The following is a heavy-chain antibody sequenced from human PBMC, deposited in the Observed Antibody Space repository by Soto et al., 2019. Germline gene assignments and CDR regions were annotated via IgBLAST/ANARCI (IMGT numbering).Heavy chain of an antibody. V-gene: IGHV3-23*01. CDR1: GFPFSSYA. Sequence: EVQLLESGGDLVQPGGSLRLSCAASGFPFSSYAMSWVRQAPGKGLEWVSGISGSGGSTYYADSVKGRFTISRDNSKNTLYLQMNSLRAEDTAVYYCAKSPQITMIVVVITTTADVWGQGTTVTVSS. CDR2: ISGSGGST. CDR3: AKSPQITMIVVVITTTADV. D-gene: IGHD3-22*01. J-gene: IGHJ6*02.